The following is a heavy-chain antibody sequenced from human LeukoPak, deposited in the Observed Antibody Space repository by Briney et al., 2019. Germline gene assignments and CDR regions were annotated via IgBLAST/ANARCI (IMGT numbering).Heavy chain of an antibody. V-gene: IGHV3-13*01. J-gene: IGHJ4*02. CDR1: GFTFNSYD. CDR2: ISTAGDT. Sequence: GGSLRLSCAASGFTFNSYDMHWVRQATGKGLEWVSGISTAGDTYYPGSVKGRFTVSRGNAKNSLILQMNSLRAEDTAVYYCARLYDDCTRSTCLWYFDYWGQGTLVTVPS. CDR3: ARLYDDCTRSTCLWYFDY. D-gene: IGHD2/OR15-2a*01.